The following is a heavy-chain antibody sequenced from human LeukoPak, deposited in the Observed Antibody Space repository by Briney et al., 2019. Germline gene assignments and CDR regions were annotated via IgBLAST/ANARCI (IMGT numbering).Heavy chain of an antibody. CDR1: GYTFTSYY. CDR3: ARDQAPRMITFGGPRRWFDP. CDR2: INPSGGST. D-gene: IGHD3-16*01. Sequence: GASVKVSCKASGYTFTSYYMHWERQAPGQGLEWMGIINPSGGSTSYAQKFQGRVTMTRDTSTSTVYMDLSSLRSEDTAVYYCARDQAPRMITFGGPRRWFDPWGQGTLVTVSS. V-gene: IGHV1-46*01. J-gene: IGHJ5*02.